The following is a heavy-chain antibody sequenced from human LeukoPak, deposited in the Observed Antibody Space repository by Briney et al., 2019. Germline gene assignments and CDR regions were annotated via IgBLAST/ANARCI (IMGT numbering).Heavy chain of an antibody. J-gene: IGHJ6*03. Sequence: SETLSLTCTVSGGSVSSYYWSWIRQPPGKGLEWIGYFYTTATTNYNPSLKSRVSISVDTSKNQLSLKLSSVTAADTAVYYCARHSRITLGSYYMDAWGKGTTVTVSS. CDR2: FYTTATT. D-gene: IGHD3-10*01. CDR3: ARHSRITLGSYYMDA. V-gene: IGHV4-4*09. CDR1: GGSVSSYY.